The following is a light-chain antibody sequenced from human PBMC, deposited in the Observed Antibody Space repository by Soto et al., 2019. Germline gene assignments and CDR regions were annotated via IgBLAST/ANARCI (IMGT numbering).Light chain of an antibody. V-gene: IGKV3-20*01. J-gene: IGKJ1*01. CDR1: QSVSSN. CDR3: QQYGRSPT. Sequence: EIVMTQPPATLSVSPGERATLSCRASQSVSSNLAWYQQKPGQAPRLLIYADSNRATGIPARFSGSGSGTDFTLTISRLEPEDFVVYYCQQYGRSPTFGQGTKVDIK. CDR2: ADS.